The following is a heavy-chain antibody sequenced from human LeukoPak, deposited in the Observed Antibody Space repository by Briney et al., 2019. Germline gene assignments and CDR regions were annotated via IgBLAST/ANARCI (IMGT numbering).Heavy chain of an antibody. CDR3: AKDQDSVAGY. V-gene: IGHV3-30*18. Sequence: QTGGSLRLSCAASGFTFSSYGMHWVRQAPVKELEWVAVISYDGSNKYYADSVKGRFTISRDNSKNTLYLQMNSLRAEDTAVYYCAKDQDSVAGYWGQGTLVTVSS. J-gene: IGHJ4*02. CDR1: GFTFSSYG. CDR2: ISYDGSNK. D-gene: IGHD6-19*01.